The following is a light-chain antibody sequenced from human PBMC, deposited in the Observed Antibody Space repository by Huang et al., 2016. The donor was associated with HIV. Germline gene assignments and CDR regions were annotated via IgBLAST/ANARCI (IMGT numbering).Light chain of an antibody. CDR2: TAS. CDR1: QNIDIS. Sequence: EIQMTQSPSSLSASVGDTVTITCRASQNIDISLNWYQQRPGKAPKLLIYTASSLQTGVPSRFSGSGSGTDFTLTIDSLQPEDFATYYCLQSYSMFRTFGQGTKLDFK. V-gene: IGKV1-39*01. J-gene: IGKJ2*01. CDR3: LQSYSMFRT.